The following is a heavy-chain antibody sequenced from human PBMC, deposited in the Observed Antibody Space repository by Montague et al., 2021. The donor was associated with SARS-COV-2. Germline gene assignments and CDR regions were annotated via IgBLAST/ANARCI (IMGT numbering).Heavy chain of an antibody. D-gene: IGHD3-10*01. V-gene: IGHV3-20*01. CDR2: ISRSGDRT. J-gene: IGHJ4*02. Sequence: SLRLSCAASGFTFDDYGMSWVRQAPGKGLEWVSGISRSGDRTAYGDSVKGRFTISRDNAKNCLYLQMNSLRVEDTAFYHCSRGGGMIRGVVDFWGQGILVSVSS. CDR1: GFTFDDYG. CDR3: SRGGGMIRGVVDF.